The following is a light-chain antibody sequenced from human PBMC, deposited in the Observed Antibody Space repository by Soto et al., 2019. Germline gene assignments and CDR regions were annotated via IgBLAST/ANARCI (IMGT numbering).Light chain of an antibody. J-gene: IGLJ3*02. CDR2: DVS. CDR1: SSDVGGYNF. CDR3: CSYAGSDTLV. Sequence: QSVLTQPRSVSGSPGQSVTISCTGTSSDVGGYNFVSWYQHHPGKAPKLMIYDVSKRPSGVPDRFSGSKSGSTASLTISGLQAEDEADYYCCSYAGSDTLVFGGGTKLTVL. V-gene: IGLV2-11*01.